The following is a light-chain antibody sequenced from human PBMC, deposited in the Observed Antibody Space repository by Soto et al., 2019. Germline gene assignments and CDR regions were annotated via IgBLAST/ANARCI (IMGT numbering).Light chain of an antibody. CDR2: XXX. CDR1: SSDVGGYNY. V-gene: IGLV2-8*01. J-gene: IGLJ3*02. Sequence: QSALTQPPSASGSPGQSVTISCTGTSSDVGGYNYVSWYQQHPGKAPKLMIXXXXXXXXXXXXXXSGSKSGNTASLTVSGXXXXXXXXYYCSSYAGSNNLVFGGGTKLTVL. CDR3: SSYAGSNNLV.